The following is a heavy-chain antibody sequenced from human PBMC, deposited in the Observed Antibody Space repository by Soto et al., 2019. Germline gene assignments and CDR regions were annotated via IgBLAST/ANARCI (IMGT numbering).Heavy chain of an antibody. J-gene: IGHJ5*02. V-gene: IGHV1-18*01. CDR2: ISAYNGNT. CDR3: ARVNFWSGTTRWFDP. CDR1: GYAFTSYG. D-gene: IGHD3-3*01. Sequence: ASVKVSSKASGYAFTSYGISWVRQAPGQGLEWMGWISAYNGNTNYAQKLQGRVTMTTDTSTSTAYMELRSLRSDDTAVYFCARVNFWSGTTRWFDPWGQGTLVTVS.